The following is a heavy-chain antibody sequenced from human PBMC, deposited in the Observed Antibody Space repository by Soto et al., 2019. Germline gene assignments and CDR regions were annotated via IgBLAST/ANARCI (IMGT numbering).Heavy chain of an antibody. J-gene: IGHJ4*02. CDR1: GGSISSYY. CDR2: IYYSGST. CDR3: ARGEYRDSSGQSSFVY. V-gene: IGHV4-59*08. Sequence: SETLSLTCTVSGGSISSYYWSWIRQPPGKGLEWIGYIYYSGSTNYNPSLKSRVTISVDTSKNQFSLKLSSVTAADTAVYYCARGEYRDSSGQSSFVYWGQGTLVTVSS. D-gene: IGHD3-22*01.